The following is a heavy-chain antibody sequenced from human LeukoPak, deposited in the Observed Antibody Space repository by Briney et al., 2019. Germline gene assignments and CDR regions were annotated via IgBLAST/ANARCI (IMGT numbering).Heavy chain of an antibody. Sequence: GGSLRLSCAASGFTFSSYSMNWVRQAPGKGLEWVSSISSSSSYIYYADSVKGRFTISRDNAKNSLYLQMNSLRAEDTAVYYCARVNSYGPDAFDIWGQGTMVTVSS. J-gene: IGHJ3*02. CDR3: ARVNSYGPDAFDI. CDR2: ISSSSSYI. CDR1: GFTFSSYS. D-gene: IGHD5-18*01. V-gene: IGHV3-21*01.